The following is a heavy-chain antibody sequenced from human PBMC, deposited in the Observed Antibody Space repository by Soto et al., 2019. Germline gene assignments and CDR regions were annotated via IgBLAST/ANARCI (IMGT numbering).Heavy chain of an antibody. CDR2: INPADSAT. J-gene: IGHJ6*02. CDR1: EYSFSNYW. CDR3: VRRGMDV. Sequence: GESLKISCKGSEYSFSNYWIAWVRQTPGKGLEWMGIINPADSATTYSPSSRGQVTMSADKSISTAYLQWDSLKASDTATYYCVRRGMDVWGQGTTVTVSS. V-gene: IGHV5-51*01.